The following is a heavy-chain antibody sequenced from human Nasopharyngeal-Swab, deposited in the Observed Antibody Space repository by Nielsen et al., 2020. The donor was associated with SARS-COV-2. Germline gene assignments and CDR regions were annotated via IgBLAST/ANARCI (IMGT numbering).Heavy chain of an antibody. CDR3: ATGRSDCVGGSCYSSVGFYYYNGMDV. V-gene: IGHV1-46*02. CDR1: GFTFNRYY. J-gene: IGHJ6*02. D-gene: IGHD2-15*01. Sequence: ASVKVSCKASGFTFNRYYMHWVRQAPGQGLEWMGVINPRGDRPGYTQKFRDRVTMTRDTSTSTVYMEVSSLRSEDSAVYYCATGRSDCVGGSCYSSVGFYYYNGMDVWGQGTTVTVSS. CDR2: INPRGDRP.